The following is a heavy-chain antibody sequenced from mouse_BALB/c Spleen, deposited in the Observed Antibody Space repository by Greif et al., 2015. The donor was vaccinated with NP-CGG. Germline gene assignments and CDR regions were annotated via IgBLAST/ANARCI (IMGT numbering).Heavy chain of an antibody. CDR3: AAWFPTMVTYYAMDY. V-gene: IGHV1S81*02. D-gene: IGHD2-9*01. J-gene: IGHJ4*01. CDR1: GYIFTSYW. CDR2: INPSNGRT. Sequence: VQRVESGAELVKPGASVKLSCKASGYIFTSYWMHWVKQRPGQGLEWIGEINPSNGRTNYNEKFKSKATLTVDKSSSTAYMQLSSLTSEDSAVYYCAAWFPTMVTYYAMDYWGQGTSVTVSS.